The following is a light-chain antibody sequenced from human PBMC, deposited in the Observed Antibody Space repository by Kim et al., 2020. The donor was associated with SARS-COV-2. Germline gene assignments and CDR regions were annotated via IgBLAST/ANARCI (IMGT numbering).Light chain of an antibody. CDR3: SSYTSSSTYV. CDR2: DVS. J-gene: IGLJ1*01. CDR1: SSDVGGYNY. V-gene: IGLV2-14*03. Sequence: GQSITISCTGTSSDVGGYNYVSWYQQHPGKAPKLMIYDVSNRPSGVSYRFSGSKSGNTASLTISGLQAEDEADYYCSSYTSSSTYVFGTGTKVTV.